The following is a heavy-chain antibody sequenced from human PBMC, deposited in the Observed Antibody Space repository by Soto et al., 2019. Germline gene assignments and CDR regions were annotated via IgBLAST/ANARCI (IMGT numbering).Heavy chain of an antibody. CDR3: ARESRPYYDGWEANNWFDP. J-gene: IGHJ5*02. Sequence: GASVKVSCKASGGTFSRYAISWVRQAPGQGLEWMGGIIPIFGTANYAQKFQGRVTITADESTSTAYMELSSLRSEDTAVYYCARESRPYYDGWEANNWFDPWGQGTLVTVSS. CDR2: IIPIFGTA. V-gene: IGHV1-69*13. D-gene: IGHD3-3*01. CDR1: GGTFSRYA.